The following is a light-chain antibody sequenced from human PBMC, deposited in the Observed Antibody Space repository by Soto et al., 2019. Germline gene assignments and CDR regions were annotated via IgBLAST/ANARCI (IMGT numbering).Light chain of an antibody. CDR1: QSVRNN. CDR3: QQYDNWPRT. J-gene: IGKJ1*01. Sequence: DIVMTQSPGTLSVSPGGRATLSCRASQSVRNNLAWYQQKPGQAPRLLIYGASTRATGIPARFSGSGSGTELTLTISSLQSEDSAVYYCQQYDNWPRTFGQGTKVDIK. V-gene: IGKV3-15*01. CDR2: GAS.